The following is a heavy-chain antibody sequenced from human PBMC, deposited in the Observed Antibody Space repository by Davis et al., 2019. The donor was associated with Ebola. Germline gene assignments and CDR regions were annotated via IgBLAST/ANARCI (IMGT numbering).Heavy chain of an antibody. J-gene: IGHJ6*02. V-gene: IGHV1-69*06. CDR1: GGTFSSYA. Sequence: AASVKVSCKASGGTFSSYAISWVRQAPGQGLEWMGGIIPIFGTANYAQKFQGRVTITADKSTSTAYMELSSLRSEDTAVYYCARPQLVLRGYYYYYGMDVWGQGTTVTVSS. D-gene: IGHD6-13*01. CDR3: ARPQLVLRGYYYYYGMDV. CDR2: IIPIFGTA.